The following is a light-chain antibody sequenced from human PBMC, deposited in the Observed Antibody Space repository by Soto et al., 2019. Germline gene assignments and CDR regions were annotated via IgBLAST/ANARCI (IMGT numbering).Light chain of an antibody. V-gene: IGKV3-11*01. J-gene: IGKJ4*01. CDR2: EAS. CDR3: QQRSNWPST. Sequence: EIVLTQSPATLSLSPGEAAPLSCGPGRVVGSSLAWYQQNPGQAPRPLTYEASNRATGSPARFSGSGSGTDFTLTITSLEPEDFAVYYCQQRSNWPSTFGGGTKVDIK. CDR1: RVVGSS.